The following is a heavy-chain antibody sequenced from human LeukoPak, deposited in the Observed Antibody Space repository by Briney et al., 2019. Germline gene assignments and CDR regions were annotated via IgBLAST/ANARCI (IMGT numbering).Heavy chain of an antibody. CDR1: GGSISSGSYY. J-gene: IGHJ4*02. D-gene: IGHD6-19*01. V-gene: IGHV4-61*02. CDR2: IYTSGST. CDR3: ARVEYSSGWPSAFI. Sequence: ASETLSLTCTVSGGSISSGSYYWSWIRQPAGKGLEWIGRIYTSGSTNYNPSLKSRVTMSVDTSKNQFSLKLSSVTAADTAVYYCARVEYSSGWPSAFIWGQGTLVTVSS.